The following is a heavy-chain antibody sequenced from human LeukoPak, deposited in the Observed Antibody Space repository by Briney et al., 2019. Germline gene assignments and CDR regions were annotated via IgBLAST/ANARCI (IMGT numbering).Heavy chain of an antibody. CDR2: ISAYNGNT. J-gene: IGHJ4*02. Sequence: ASVKVSCKASGYTFTSYGISWVRQAPGQGLEWMGWISAYNGNTNYAQKLQGRVTMTTDTSTSTAYTELRSLRSDDTAVYYCASLPDKYYDSSGYYDGWGQGTLVTVSS. CDR3: ASLPDKYYDSSGYYDG. D-gene: IGHD3-22*01. V-gene: IGHV1-18*01. CDR1: GYTFTSYG.